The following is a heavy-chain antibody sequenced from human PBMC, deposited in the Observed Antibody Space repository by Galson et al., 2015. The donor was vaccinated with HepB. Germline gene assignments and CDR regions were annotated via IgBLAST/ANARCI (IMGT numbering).Heavy chain of an antibody. CDR3: ARGAPSDFWSGYSIYYYYGMDV. CDR1: GYTFTRYG. Sequence: SVKVSCKASGYTFTRYGISWVRQAPGQGLEWMGWISAYNDNTKYAQKLQGRVTITTDTSTSTAYMELRSLTSDDTAVYYCARGAPSDFWSGYSIYYYYGMDVWGQGTTVTVSS. D-gene: IGHD3-3*01. CDR2: ISAYNDNT. V-gene: IGHV1-18*01. J-gene: IGHJ6*02.